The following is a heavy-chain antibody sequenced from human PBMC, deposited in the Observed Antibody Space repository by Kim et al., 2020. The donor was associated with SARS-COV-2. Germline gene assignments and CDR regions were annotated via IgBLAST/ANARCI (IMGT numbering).Heavy chain of an antibody. CDR3: ARGQRYMITFGGVTTYYFDY. Sequence: ASVKVSCKASGYTFTSYDINWVRQATGQGLEWMGWMNPNSGNTGYAQKFQGRVTMTRNTSISTAYMELSSPRSEDTAVYYCARGQRYMITFGGVTTYYFDYWGQGTLVTVSS. CDR2: MNPNSGNT. CDR1: GYTFTSYD. D-gene: IGHD3-16*01. J-gene: IGHJ4*02. V-gene: IGHV1-8*01.